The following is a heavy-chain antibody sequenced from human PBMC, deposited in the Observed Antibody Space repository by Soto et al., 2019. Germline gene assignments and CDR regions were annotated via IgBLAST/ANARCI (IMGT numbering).Heavy chain of an antibody. Sequence: GGSLRLSCAASGFTFSSYSTNWVRQAPGKGLEWVSYISSSSSTIYYADSVKGRFTISGDNAKNSLYLQMNSLRDEDTAVYYCARDQQQLVYYYYGMDVWGQGTTVTVSS. J-gene: IGHJ6*02. D-gene: IGHD6-13*01. CDR3: ARDQQQLVYYYYGMDV. V-gene: IGHV3-48*02. CDR1: GFTFSSYS. CDR2: ISSSSSTI.